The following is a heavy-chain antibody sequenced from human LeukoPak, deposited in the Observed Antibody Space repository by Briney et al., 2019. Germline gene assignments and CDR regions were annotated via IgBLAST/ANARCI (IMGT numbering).Heavy chain of an antibody. CDR2: INHSGST. Sequence: PSETLSLTCAVYGGSFSGYYWSWIRQPPGKGLEWIGEINHSGSTNYNPSLKSRVTISVDTSKNQFSLKLSSVTAADTAVYYCARGGTRDCSGGSCYSGYFDYWGQGTLVTVSS. V-gene: IGHV4-34*01. J-gene: IGHJ4*02. D-gene: IGHD2-15*01. CDR3: ARGGTRDCSGGSCYSGYFDY. CDR1: GGSFSGYY.